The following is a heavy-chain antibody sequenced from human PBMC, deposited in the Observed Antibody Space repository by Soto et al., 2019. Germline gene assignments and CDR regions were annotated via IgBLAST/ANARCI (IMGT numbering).Heavy chain of an antibody. D-gene: IGHD3-3*01. CDR3: ARDGSFQLLFYSLTY. J-gene: IGHJ4*02. V-gene: IGHV3-9*01. Sequence: GGSLRLSCATSGFTFDDYAMHWVRQAPGKGLEWVSGISWNSNDIQYANSVKGRFTISRDNSKNSLYLQMKSLRPEDTAIYYCARDGSFQLLFYSLTYWGQGTPVTVSS. CDR1: GFTFDDYA. CDR2: ISWNSNDI.